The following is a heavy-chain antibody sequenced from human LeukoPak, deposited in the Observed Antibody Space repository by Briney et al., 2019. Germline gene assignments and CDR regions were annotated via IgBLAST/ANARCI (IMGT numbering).Heavy chain of an antibody. D-gene: IGHD3-9*01. V-gene: IGHV4-38-2*02. CDR2: IYYRRTT. J-gene: IGHJ4*02. CDR1: GYSISSGYD. Sequence: PSETLSLTCTVSGYSISSGYDWGWIRQPPGKGLEWIGSIYYRRTTYYNPSLKSRVTISIDTSKNHFSLRLSSTTAADTAVYYCARAPPSIPIRYFDWLPYYWGQGTLVTVSS. CDR3: ARAPPSIPIRYFDWLPYY.